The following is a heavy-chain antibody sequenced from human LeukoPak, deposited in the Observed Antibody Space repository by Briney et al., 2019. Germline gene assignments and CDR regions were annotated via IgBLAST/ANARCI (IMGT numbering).Heavy chain of an antibody. CDR3: VKGGWGATIHI. CDR2: ISGSGGST. J-gene: IGHJ3*02. Sequence: PGGSLRLSCAASGFIFSSYAMSWVRQAPGKGLEWVSTISGSGGSTYYADSVKGRFTISRDNSKNTVYLQMNSLRAEDTALYYCVKGGWGATIHIWGQGTMVTVSS. V-gene: IGHV3-23*01. D-gene: IGHD1-26*01. CDR1: GFIFSSYA.